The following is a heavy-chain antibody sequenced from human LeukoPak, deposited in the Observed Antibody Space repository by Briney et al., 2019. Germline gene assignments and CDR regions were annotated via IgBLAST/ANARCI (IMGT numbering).Heavy chain of an antibody. D-gene: IGHD3-22*01. CDR1: GYSFTSYW. J-gene: IGHJ4*02. CDR2: IYPGDSDT. V-gene: IGHV5-51*01. CDR3: ARPGRETYYYDSSGYCPYY. Sequence: GESLKTSCKGSGYSFTSYWIGWVRQMPGKGLEWMGIIYPGDSDTRYSPSFQGQVTISADKSISTAYLQWSSLKASDTAMYYCARPGRETYYYDSSGYCPYYWGQGTLVTVSS.